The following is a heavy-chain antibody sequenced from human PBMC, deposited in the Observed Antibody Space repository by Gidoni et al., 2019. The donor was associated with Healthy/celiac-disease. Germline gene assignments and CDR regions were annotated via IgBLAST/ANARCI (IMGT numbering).Heavy chain of an antibody. Sequence: EVQLVESGGGLVQPGGSLRLSCAASGFPFSSYAMSWVRQAPGKGLEWVSAISGSGGSTYYADSVKGRFTISRDNSKNTLYLQMNSLRAEDTAVYYCAKDTTGSITIFGVAPEGGMDVWGQGTTVTVSS. CDR2: ISGSGGST. CDR1: GFPFSSYA. J-gene: IGHJ6*02. V-gene: IGHV3-23*04. D-gene: IGHD3-3*01. CDR3: AKDTTGSITIFGVAPEGGMDV.